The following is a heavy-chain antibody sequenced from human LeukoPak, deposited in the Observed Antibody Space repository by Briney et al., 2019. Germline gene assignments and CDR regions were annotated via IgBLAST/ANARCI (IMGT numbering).Heavy chain of an antibody. Sequence: GGSLRLSCAASGFTFSNYNMNWVRQAPGKGLEWVSSITSSGPDIYYAESVKGRSTISRDNAKNSLYLQMDSLRAEDTAVYYCARLWGGVVPADQSDYWGQGTLVTVSS. CDR1: GFTFSNYN. J-gene: IGHJ4*02. D-gene: IGHD2-2*01. CDR2: ITSSGPDI. CDR3: ARLWGGVVPADQSDY. V-gene: IGHV3-21*01.